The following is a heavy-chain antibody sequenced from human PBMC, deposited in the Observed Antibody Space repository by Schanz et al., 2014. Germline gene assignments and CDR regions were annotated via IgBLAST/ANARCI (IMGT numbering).Heavy chain of an antibody. Sequence: EVQLVESGGGLIQPGGSLRLSCAVSGFTVNTNYMSWVRQAPGKGLEWISSMYINSGSTQYADSVKGRFIISRDSSKNTLFLQMNSLRAEDTAVYFCARDRGRDGYNLAFDVWGQGTLVTVSS. J-gene: IGHJ3*01. CDR1: GFTVNTNY. CDR3: ARDRGRDGYNLAFDV. D-gene: IGHD5-12*01. V-gene: IGHV3-53*01. CDR2: MYINSGST.